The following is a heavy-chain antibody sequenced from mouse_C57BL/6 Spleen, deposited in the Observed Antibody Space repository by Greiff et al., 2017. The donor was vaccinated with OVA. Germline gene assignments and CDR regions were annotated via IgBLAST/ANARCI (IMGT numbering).Heavy chain of an antibody. V-gene: IGHV1-50*01. CDR2: IDPSDSYT. J-gene: IGHJ4*01. D-gene: IGHD6-1*01. CDR1: GYTFTSYW. CDR3: ARAGGSWAY. Sequence: QVQLQQPGAELVKPGASVTLSCKASGYTFTSYWMQWVKQRPGQGLEWIGEIDPSDSYTNYNQKFKGKATLTVDTSSSTAYMQLSSLTSEDSAVYYCARAGGSWAYWGQGTSVTVSS.